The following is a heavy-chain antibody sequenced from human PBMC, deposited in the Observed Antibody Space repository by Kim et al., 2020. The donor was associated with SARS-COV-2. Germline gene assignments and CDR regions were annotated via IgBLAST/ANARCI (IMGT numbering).Heavy chain of an antibody. J-gene: IGHJ4*02. CDR3: ARDRDYYDSSGYYYFDY. Sequence: FQGRVTMTRDTSTSTVYMELSSLRSDDTAVYYCARDRDYYDSSGYYYFDYWGQGTLVTVSS. D-gene: IGHD3-22*01. V-gene: IGHV1-46*01.